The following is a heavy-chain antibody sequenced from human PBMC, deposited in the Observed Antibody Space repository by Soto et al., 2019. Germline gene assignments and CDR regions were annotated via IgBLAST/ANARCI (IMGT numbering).Heavy chain of an antibody. CDR3: ARGRAPSATYHRPYFDS. D-gene: IGHD2-15*01. CDR2: INHSEFT. Sequence: QVQLQQWGAGLLKPSETLSLTCAVYGGSFIAYYWSWIRQPPGKGLEWIGEINHSEFTNYDPSPKSRVIGSVYTSENQFALMLSSLAAAHTAVYYCARGRAPSATYHRPYFDSGGQATVVPVSS. CDR1: GGSFIAYY. V-gene: IGHV4-34*01. J-gene: IGHJ4*02.